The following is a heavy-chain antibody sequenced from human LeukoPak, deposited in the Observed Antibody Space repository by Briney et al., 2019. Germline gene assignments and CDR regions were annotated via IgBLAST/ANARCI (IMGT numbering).Heavy chain of an antibody. V-gene: IGHV1-46*01. D-gene: IGHD6-25*01. CDR3: ATGSRVFAFDI. CDR1: GYTFTSYY. CDR2: INPSGGST. J-gene: IGHJ3*02. Sequence: ASVKVSCKASGYTFTSYYMHWVRQAPGQGLEWMGIINPSGGSTNYAQKFQGRVTMTRDTSTSTVYMEPSSLRSDDTAVYYCATGSRVFAFDIWGQGTMVTVSS.